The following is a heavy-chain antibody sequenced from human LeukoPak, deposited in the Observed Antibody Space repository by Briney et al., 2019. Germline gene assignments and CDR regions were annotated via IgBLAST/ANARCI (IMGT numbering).Heavy chain of an antibody. CDR2: ISAYNGNT. J-gene: IGHJ4*02. V-gene: IGHV1-18*01. CDR3: ARDRRVLPTLYYFDY. CDR1: GYTFTSYI. D-gene: IGHD3-10*01. Sequence: ASVKVSCTASGYTFTSYIMSWVRQAPGQGLEWMGWISAYNGNTNYAQKLQGRVTMTTDTSTSTAYMELRSLRSDDTAVHYCARDRRVLPTLYYFDYWGQGTLVTVSS.